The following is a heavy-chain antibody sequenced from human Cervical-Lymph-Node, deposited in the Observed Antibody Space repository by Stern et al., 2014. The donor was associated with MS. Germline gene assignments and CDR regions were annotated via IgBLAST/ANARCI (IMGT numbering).Heavy chain of an antibody. J-gene: IGHJ4*02. V-gene: IGHV1-2*02. CDR2: INLTTTET. CDR1: GYNFNGHY. CDR3: ARGFDYFDF. Sequence: QVQLVQSGTEVKKPGASVKVSCKASGYNFNGHYVNWVRQAPGQGLEWMRRINLTTTETKYAQKFQGRVTMTRDTSISTAYMELRRLTSDDAAVFYCARGFDYFDFWGQGTLVTVSS.